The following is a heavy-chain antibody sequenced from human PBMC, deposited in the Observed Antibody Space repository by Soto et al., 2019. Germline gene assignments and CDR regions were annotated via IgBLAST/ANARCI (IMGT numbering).Heavy chain of an antibody. J-gene: IGHJ4*02. CDR2: ISAYNGNT. V-gene: IGHV1-18*01. D-gene: IGHD3-10*01. Sequence: ASVKVSCKASGYTFTSYGISWVRQAPGQGLEWMGWISAYNGNTNYAQKLQGRVTMTTDTSTSTAYMELRSLRSDDTDVYYCARARRIHYYGSGSYNYWGQGTLVTVSS. CDR3: ARARRIHYYGSGSYNY. CDR1: GYTFTSYG.